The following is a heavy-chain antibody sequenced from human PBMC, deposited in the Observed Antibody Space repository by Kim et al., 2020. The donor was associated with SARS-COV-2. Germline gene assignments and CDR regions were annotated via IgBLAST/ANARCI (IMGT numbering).Heavy chain of an antibody. CDR3: ALYCSGGSCPEGGY. CDR2: ISGSGGST. D-gene: IGHD2-15*01. J-gene: IGHJ4*02. V-gene: IGHV3-23*01. Sequence: GGSLRLSCAASGFTFSSYAMSWVRQAPGKGLEWVSAISGSGGSTYYADSVKGRFTISRDNSKNTLYLQMNSLRAEDTAVYYCALYCSGGSCPEGGYWGQGTLVHVSS. CDR1: GFTFSSYA.